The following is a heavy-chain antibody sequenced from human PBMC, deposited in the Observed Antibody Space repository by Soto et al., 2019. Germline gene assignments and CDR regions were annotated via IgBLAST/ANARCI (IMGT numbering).Heavy chain of an antibody. D-gene: IGHD6-13*01. V-gene: IGHV1-46*01. J-gene: IGHJ4*02. CDR3: ARDLAAGDY. CDR2: FNPTSGST. Sequence: QVQLVQSGAEVKKPGASVKLSCKASGYTFINYYIHWVRQAPGQGLEWMGIFNPTSGSTKYAQKFQGRGALPMDTSTRTVYMELSSLRFDDTAVYYCARDLAAGDYWGQGTLVTVSS. CDR1: GYTFINYY.